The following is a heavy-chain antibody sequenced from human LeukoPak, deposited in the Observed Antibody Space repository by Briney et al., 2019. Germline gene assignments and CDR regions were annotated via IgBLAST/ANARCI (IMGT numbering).Heavy chain of an antibody. CDR2: IKQDGSEK. D-gene: IGHD3-10*01. CDR3: ARVGMVRGVKVDY. Sequence: PGGPLRLSCAASGFTLSSYWMSWVRQAPGKGLEWVANIKQDGSEKYYVDSVKGRFTVSRDNAKNSLYLQMNSLRAEDTAVYYCARVGMVRGVKVDYWGQGTLVTVSS. CDR1: GFTLSSYW. V-gene: IGHV3-7*04. J-gene: IGHJ4*02.